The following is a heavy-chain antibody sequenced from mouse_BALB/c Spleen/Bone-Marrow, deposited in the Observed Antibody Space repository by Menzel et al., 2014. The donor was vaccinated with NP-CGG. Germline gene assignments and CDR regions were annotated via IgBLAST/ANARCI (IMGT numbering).Heavy chain of an antibody. J-gene: IGHJ4*01. Sequence: VQLHQSGAELMKPGASVKISCKATGYTFSSFWIEWLKQRPGHGLEWIGVIIPGSNSIYYNEKFKGKATFTADTSSNTAYMQRSTLTSEDSAVYYCARYSSYAMDYWGQGTSGTGSS. V-gene: IGHV1-9*01. CDR3: ARYSSYAMDY. CDR2: IIPGSNSI. D-gene: IGHD1-3*01. CDR1: GYTFSSFW.